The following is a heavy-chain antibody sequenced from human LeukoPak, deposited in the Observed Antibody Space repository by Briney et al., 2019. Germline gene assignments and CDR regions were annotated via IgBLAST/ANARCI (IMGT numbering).Heavy chain of an antibody. V-gene: IGHV1-2*02. CDR1: GYTFTGYY. CDR2: INPNSGGT. CDR3: ARDFSRSGYEGGDY. D-gene: IGHD5-12*01. J-gene: IGHJ4*02. Sequence: ASVKVSCKASGYTFTGYYMHWVRQAPGQGLEWMGWINPNSGGTNYAQKFQGRVTMTRDTSISTAYMELSRLRSDDTAVYYCARDFSRSGYEGGDYWGQGTLVTVSS.